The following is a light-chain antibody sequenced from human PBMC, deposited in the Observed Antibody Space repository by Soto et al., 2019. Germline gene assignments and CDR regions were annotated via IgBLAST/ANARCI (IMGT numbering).Light chain of an antibody. J-gene: IGKJ1*01. V-gene: IGKV1-5*03. CDR2: RAS. CDR1: QSISSW. CDR3: QQYVTACRS. Sequence: DIQMTQSPSTLSASVGDRVTITCRASQSISSWLAWYQQKPGTAPKLLIYRASSLQSGVPSRFSGRGSGTEFTLTISSLQPDDFATYYCQQYVTACRSFGQGTKVEFK.